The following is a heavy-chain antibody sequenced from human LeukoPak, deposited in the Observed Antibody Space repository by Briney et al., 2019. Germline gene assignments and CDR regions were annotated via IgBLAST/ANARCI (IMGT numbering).Heavy chain of an antibody. J-gene: IGHJ4*02. Sequence: SETLSLTCAVSGYSISSGYYWGWIRQPPGKGLEWIGSIYHSGSTYYNPSLKSRVTISVDTSKNQFSLKLSSVTAADTAVYYCARAVGDHLDYWCQGTLVTVSS. CDR3: ARAVGDHLDY. D-gene: IGHD2-21*01. V-gene: IGHV4-38-2*01. CDR1: GYSISSGYY. CDR2: IYHSGST.